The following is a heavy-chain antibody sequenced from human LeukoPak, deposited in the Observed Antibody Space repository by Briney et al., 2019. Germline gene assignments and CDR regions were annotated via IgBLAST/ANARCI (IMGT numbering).Heavy chain of an antibody. J-gene: IGHJ5*02. CDR3: ARHKKNYDISGNWFDP. CDR2: IYYSGST. D-gene: IGHD3-9*01. V-gene: IGHV4-39*01. CDR1: GGSLSSSSYY. Sequence: SETLSLTCTVSGGSLSSSSYYWGWIRQPPGKGLEWIGIIYYSGSTYYNPSPKSRVTISVDTSKNQFSLKLSSVTAADTAVYYCARHKKNYDISGNWFDPWGQGTLVTVSS.